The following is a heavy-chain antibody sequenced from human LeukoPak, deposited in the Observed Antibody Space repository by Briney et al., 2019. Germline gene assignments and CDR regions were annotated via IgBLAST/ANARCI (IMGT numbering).Heavy chain of an antibody. Sequence: ASVKVSCKASGYTFTSYDINWVRQATGQGLEWMGWMNPNSGNTGYAQKFEGRVTITRNTSISTAYMELSSLRSEDTAVYYCARDSSSWYDPRPVHWIDPWGQGTLVTVSS. CDR3: ARDSSSWYDPRPVHWIDP. CDR1: GYTFTSYD. CDR2: MNPNSGNT. D-gene: IGHD6-13*01. J-gene: IGHJ5*02. V-gene: IGHV1-8*03.